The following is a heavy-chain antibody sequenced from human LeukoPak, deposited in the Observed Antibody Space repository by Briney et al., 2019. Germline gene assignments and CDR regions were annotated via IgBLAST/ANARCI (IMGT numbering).Heavy chain of an antibody. J-gene: IGHJ4*02. Sequence: GGSLRLSCAASGFTFSSYSMNWVRQAPGKGLEWVSSISSSSSYIYYADSVKGRFTISRDNAKNTLYLQMNSLRAEDTAVYYCARQDYESVEYYFDYWGQGTLVTVSS. CDR1: GFTFSSYS. V-gene: IGHV3-21*01. D-gene: IGHD4-17*01. CDR3: ARQDYESVEYYFDY. CDR2: ISSSSSYI.